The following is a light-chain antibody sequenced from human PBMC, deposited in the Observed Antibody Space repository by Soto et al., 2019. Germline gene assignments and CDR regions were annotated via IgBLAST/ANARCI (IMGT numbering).Light chain of an antibody. CDR3: HQLHTYPHT. Sequence: IQLTQSPSSLSPSVGGRVTITCRASQGISRYLAWFQQRPGKAPKLLIYSASTLQTGVPSRFSGSGSGTDFTLTMSRLQPEDSATYYCHQLHTYPHTFGQGTKLEIK. J-gene: IGKJ2*01. V-gene: IGKV1-9*01. CDR2: SAS. CDR1: QGISRY.